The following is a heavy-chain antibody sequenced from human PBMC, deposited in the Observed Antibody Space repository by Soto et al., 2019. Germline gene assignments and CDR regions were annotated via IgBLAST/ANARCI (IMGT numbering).Heavy chain of an antibody. J-gene: IGHJ4*02. CDR2: IYYSGST. CDR1: GGSISSSSYY. CDR3: ASIRFLEWLSDSDY. V-gene: IGHV4-39*01. Sequence: QLQLQESGPGLVKPSETLSLTCTVSGGSISSSSYYWGWIRQPPGKGLEWIGSIYYSGSTYYNPSLKSRVTISVDTSKNQFSLKLRSVTAADTAVYYCASIRFLEWLSDSDYWGQGTLVTVSS. D-gene: IGHD3-3*01.